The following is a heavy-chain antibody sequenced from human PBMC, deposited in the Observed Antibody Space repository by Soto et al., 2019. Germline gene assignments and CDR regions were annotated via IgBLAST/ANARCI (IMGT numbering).Heavy chain of an antibody. Sequence: GGSLRLSCAASGFTFSNFEMHWVRQAPGKGLEWVSYINTAGSTKYYAESVKGRFTLSRDNARNSLFLQMNSLRAEDTAVYYCARAECSSPDCLTAYYSYGLDVWGQGSTVAVSS. CDR2: INTAGSTK. V-gene: IGHV3-48*03. CDR1: GFTFSNFE. J-gene: IGHJ6*02. CDR3: ARAECSSPDCLTAYYSYGLDV. D-gene: IGHD3-9*01.